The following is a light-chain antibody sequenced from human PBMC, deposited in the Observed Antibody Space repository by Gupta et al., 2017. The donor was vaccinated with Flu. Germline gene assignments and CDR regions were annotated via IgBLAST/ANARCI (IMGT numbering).Light chain of an antibody. J-gene: IGLJ1*01. CDR3: SSYAGNTYV. CDR2: EVS. CDR1: SSDVGGYNY. V-gene: IGLV2-8*01. Sequence: QSALTQPHSASGAPGQSVTISCTGTSSDVGGYNYVSWYQQHPGKAPKVMIYEVSKRPSGVPDRFSGSKSGNTASLSVSGLQAEDEADYYCSSYAGNTYVFGTWTKVTVL.